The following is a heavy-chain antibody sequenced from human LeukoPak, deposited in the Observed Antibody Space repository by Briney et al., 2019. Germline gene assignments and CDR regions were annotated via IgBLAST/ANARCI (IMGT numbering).Heavy chain of an antibody. D-gene: IGHD3-10*01. Sequence: PGGSLRLSCAASGFTFSSYGMHWVRQAPGKGLEWVAVISYDGSNKYYADSVKGRFTISRDNSKNTLYLQMNSLRAEDTAVYYCANGRFGELSLSQFDYWGQGTLVTVSS. CDR3: ANGRFGELSLSQFDY. CDR2: ISYDGSNK. CDR1: GFTFSSYG. J-gene: IGHJ4*02. V-gene: IGHV3-30*18.